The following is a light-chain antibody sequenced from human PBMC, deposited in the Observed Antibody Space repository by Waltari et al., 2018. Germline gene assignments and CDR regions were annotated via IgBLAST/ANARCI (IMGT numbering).Light chain of an antibody. CDR1: SGHSSYA. CDR3: QTWGTGIVV. V-gene: IGLV4-69*01. CDR2: INSDGSH. J-gene: IGLJ2*01. Sequence: QLVVTQSPSASASLGASVKLTCTLDSGHSSYAVAWHQQQPKKGPRFSMKINSDGSHRKGDGSPDRFSGSSSGAERSLTISSLQSEDEADYYCQTWGTGIVVFGGGTRLTVL.